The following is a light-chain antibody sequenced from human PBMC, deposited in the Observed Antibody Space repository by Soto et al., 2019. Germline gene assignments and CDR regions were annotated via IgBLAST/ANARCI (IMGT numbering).Light chain of an antibody. CDR3: LQDYNYPYT. Sequence: IPMTQSPSTMSGSLGDRVTITCRASQTISSWLAWYQQKPGKAPKXMIYAASSLQSGVPSRFSGSGSGTDFTLTISSLQPEDFATYYCLQDYNYPYTFGQGTRLEIK. CDR2: AAS. J-gene: IGKJ5*01. CDR1: QTISSW. V-gene: IGKV1-6*01.